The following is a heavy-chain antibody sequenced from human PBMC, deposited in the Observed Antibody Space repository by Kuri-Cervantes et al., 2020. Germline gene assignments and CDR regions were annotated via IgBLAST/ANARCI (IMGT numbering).Heavy chain of an antibody. CDR2: ISDDGSKR. Sequence: GGSLRLSCAASGFTFSNFVMHWVRQDPGKGLEWVALISDDGSKRYFADSVKDRFIISRDNSKNTVYLELNSLRPEDTSMYFCAKGYTSGYPSNWFDPWGPGTLVTVSS. V-gene: IGHV3-30*18. CDR1: GFTFSNFV. CDR3: AKGYTSGYPSNWFDP. D-gene: IGHD5-18*01. J-gene: IGHJ5*02.